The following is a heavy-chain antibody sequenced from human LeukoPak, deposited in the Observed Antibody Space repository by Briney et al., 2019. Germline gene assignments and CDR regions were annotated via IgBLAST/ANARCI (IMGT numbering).Heavy chain of an antibody. CDR1: GYSISSGYY. CDR3: ASSGYSSSWYNLNWFDP. D-gene: IGHD6-13*01. J-gene: IGHJ5*02. V-gene: IGHV4-38-2*02. Sequence: SETLSLTCTVSGYSISSGYYWGWIRQPPGKGLGWIGSIHHSGSTNYNPSLKSRVTISVDTSKNQFSLKLSSVTAADTAVYYCASSGYSSSWYNLNWFDPWGQGTLVTVSS. CDR2: IHHSGST.